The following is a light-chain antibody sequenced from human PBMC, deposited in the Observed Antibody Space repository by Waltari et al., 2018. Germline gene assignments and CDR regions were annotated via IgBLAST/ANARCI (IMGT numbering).Light chain of an antibody. V-gene: IGLV2-23*02. CDR2: EVI. Sequence: QSALTQPASVSGTPGPSITLPCTGTNSDVGNYNLVPWYQQHPGKAPKLRICEVIKRPSGVSDRFSGSKSGNTASLTISGLQAEDEADYYCCSYAGSGTYVFGTGTKVTVL. CDR3: CSYAGSGTYV. CDR1: NSDVGNYNL. J-gene: IGLJ1*01.